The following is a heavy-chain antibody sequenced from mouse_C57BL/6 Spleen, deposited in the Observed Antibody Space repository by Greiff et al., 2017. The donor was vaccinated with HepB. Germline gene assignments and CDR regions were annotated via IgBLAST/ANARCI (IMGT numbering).Heavy chain of an antibody. CDR1: GFTFSDYG. CDR2: ISSGSSTI. D-gene: IGHD1-1*02. CDR3: ARLGGSYYYAMDY. Sequence: EVQLKESGGGLVKPGGSLKLSCAASGFTFSDYGMHWVRQAPEKGLEWVAYISSGSSTIYYADTVKGRFTISRDNAKNTLFLQMTSLRSEDTAMYYCARLGGSYYYAMDYWGQGTSVTVSS. V-gene: IGHV5-17*01. J-gene: IGHJ4*01.